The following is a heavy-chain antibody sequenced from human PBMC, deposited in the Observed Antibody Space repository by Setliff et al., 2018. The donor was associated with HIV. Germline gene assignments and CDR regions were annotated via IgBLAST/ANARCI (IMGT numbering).Heavy chain of an antibody. D-gene: IGHD6-13*01. CDR2: MNPNSGNT. CDR3: ASSWSRVPYYGMDV. Sequence: ASVKVSCKASGSTFSTYDINWVRQAPGQGPEWMGWMNPNSGNTGYAPKLQGRVTMTRNTSISTAYMELGSLRSDDTAVYYCASSWSRVPYYGMDVWGQGTTVTVSS. J-gene: IGHJ6*02. CDR1: GSTFSTYD. V-gene: IGHV1-8*01.